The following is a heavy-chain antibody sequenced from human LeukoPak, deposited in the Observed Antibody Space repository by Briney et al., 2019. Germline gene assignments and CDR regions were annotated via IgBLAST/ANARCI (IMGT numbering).Heavy chain of an antibody. V-gene: IGHV3-30-3*01. Sequence: GGSLRLSCAASGFTFSSYAMHWVRQAPGKGLEWVAVISYDGSNKYYADSVKGRFTISRDNAKNSLYLQMNSLRAEDTAVYYCARGRNYYGSGTVTYYYYYGMDVWGQGTTVTVSS. D-gene: IGHD3-10*01. CDR2: ISYDGSNK. J-gene: IGHJ6*02. CDR1: GFTFSSYA. CDR3: ARGRNYYGSGTVTYYYYYGMDV.